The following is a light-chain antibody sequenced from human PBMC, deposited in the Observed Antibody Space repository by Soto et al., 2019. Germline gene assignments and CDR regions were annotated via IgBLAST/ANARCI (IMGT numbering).Light chain of an antibody. CDR2: GNS. CDR1: SSNIGAGYD. Sequence: QPVLTQPPSVSGAPGQRVTISCTGSSSNIGAGYDVHWYQQLPGTAPKLLIYGNSNRPSGVPDRFSGSKSCTSASLAITGLQAEDEADYYCQSYDSRLSVVFGGGTKITVL. J-gene: IGLJ2*01. V-gene: IGLV1-40*01. CDR3: QSYDSRLSVV.